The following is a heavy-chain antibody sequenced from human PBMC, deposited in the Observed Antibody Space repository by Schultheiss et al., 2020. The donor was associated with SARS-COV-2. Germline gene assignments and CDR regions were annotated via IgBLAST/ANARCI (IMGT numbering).Heavy chain of an antibody. CDR1: GGSITRGSSY. V-gene: IGHV4-61*02. D-gene: IGHD6-19*01. J-gene: IGHJ5*02. Sequence: SQTLSLTCPVSGGSITRGSSYWSWIRQPAGKGLEWIGRMYTSGSTDYNPSLKSRVTISVDKSKNQFSLKLTSVTAADTAVYYCARLLSRSPLYSSGFNWFDPWGQGTLVTVSS. CDR2: MYTSGST. CDR3: ARLLSRSPLYSSGFNWFDP.